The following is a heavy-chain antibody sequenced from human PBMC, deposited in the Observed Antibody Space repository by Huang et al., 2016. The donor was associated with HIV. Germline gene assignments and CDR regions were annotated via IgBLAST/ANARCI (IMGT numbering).Heavy chain of an antibody. CDR3: VRGRGTSWSFFDT. CDR1: GDSFSDFF. J-gene: IGHJ4*02. Sequence: QVRLDQWGAGLLKPSETLSLTCAVYGDSFSDFFWSWIRQSPGKGLEWICEINHVGKTNYNPSLKSRVTIAVDTSKNQFSLKLKSVTVDDTSMYYCVRGRGTSWSFFDTWGQGSLVTVFS. V-gene: IGHV4-34*01. D-gene: IGHD2-2*01. CDR2: INHVGKT.